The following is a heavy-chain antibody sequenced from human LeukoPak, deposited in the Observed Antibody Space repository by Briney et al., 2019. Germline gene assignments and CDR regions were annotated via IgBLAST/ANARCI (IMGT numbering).Heavy chain of an antibody. CDR2: IIPISGTP. Sequence: GASVKVSCKASGGTFSSFAISWVRQAPGQGLEWMGGIIPISGTPNYSKKYQDRVTIIADEATATVYMELSSLRSEDTAVYYCATKFSPGYSTFYFEHWGQGSLVTVSS. J-gene: IGHJ4*02. CDR3: ATKFSPGYSTFYFEH. CDR1: GGTFSSFA. V-gene: IGHV1-69*01. D-gene: IGHD3-9*01.